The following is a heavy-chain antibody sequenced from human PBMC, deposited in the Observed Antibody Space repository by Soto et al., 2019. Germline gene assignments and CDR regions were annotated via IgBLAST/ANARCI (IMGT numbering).Heavy chain of an antibody. V-gene: IGHV3-23*01. J-gene: IGHJ4*02. CDR2: ISGSGGST. D-gene: IGHD3-10*01. CDR3: ATYGSGSYYNALFTPYYFDY. CDR1: GFTFSSYA. Sequence: EVQLLESGGGLVQPGGSLRLSCAASGFTFSSYAMSWVRQAPGKGLEWVSAISGSGGSTYYADSVKGRFTISRDNSKNTLYLQMNSLRAEDTAVYYCATYGSGSYYNALFTPYYFDYWGQGTLVTVSS.